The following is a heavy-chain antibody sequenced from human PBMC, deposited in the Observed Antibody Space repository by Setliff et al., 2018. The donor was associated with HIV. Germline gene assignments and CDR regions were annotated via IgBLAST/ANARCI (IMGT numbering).Heavy chain of an antibody. D-gene: IGHD6-19*01. CDR3: ARLGSGWSDSYYYAMDV. CDR1: GYSFTTYA. V-gene: IGHV1-3*01. Sequence: GASVKVSCKASGYSFTTYALHWMRQAPGQSLEWMGWINAGSGGTKYSQKFQGRVILTSDTSASTAYMELSSLRSEDTAVYYCARLGSGWSDSYYYAMDVWGQGTTVT. CDR2: INAGSGGT. J-gene: IGHJ6*02.